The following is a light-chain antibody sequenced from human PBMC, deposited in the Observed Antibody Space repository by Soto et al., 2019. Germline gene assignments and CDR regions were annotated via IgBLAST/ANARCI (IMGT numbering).Light chain of an antibody. Sequence: DTQMTQSPSSLFAXXXXXXXXXXXASQNIDNYLNWYQQKPGKAPKLLIYAASSLQSGVPSRFSGSGSGTDFTLTISSLQPEDFATYYCQQSYSTPITFGQGTRLEI. CDR3: QQSYSTPIT. J-gene: IGKJ5*01. V-gene: IGKV1-39*01. CDR1: QNIDNY. CDR2: AAS.